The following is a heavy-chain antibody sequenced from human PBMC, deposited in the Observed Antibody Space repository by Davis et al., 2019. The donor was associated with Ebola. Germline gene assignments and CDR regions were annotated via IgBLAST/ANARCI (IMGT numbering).Heavy chain of an antibody. J-gene: IGHJ3*02. CDR1: GYRFTSHY. Sequence: ASVTVSCKASGYRFTSHYMHWVRQAPGQGLEWMGIINPITGGTSYAQNFQVRVNMTRDTSTSTVYMELSSLRSEDTAVYYCAREGGRYYDSSGYVFDIWGQGTMVKVSP. V-gene: IGHV1-46*01. CDR2: INPITGGT. CDR3: AREGGRYYDSSGYVFDI. D-gene: IGHD3-22*01.